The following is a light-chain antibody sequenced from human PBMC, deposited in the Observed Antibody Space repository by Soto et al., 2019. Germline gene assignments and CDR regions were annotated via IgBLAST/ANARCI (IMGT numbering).Light chain of an antibody. Sequence: QSVLTQPPSVSGSPGQSVTISCTGTSSDVGSYNRVCWYQQPPGTAPKLMIYEVSNRPSGVPDRFSASKSGNTASLTISGLQAEDEADYYCSSYTSSSTYVFGTGTKVPVL. CDR3: SSYTSSSTYV. V-gene: IGLV2-18*02. CDR1: SSDVGSYNR. J-gene: IGLJ1*01. CDR2: EVS.